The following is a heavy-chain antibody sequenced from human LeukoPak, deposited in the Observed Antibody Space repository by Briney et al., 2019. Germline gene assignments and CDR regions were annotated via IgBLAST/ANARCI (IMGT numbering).Heavy chain of an antibody. J-gene: IGHJ5*01. V-gene: IGHV3-74*01. Sequence: GGSLRLSCAASGFTFSSYWMHWVRHAPGKGLVWVSRINSDGSSTSYADSVKGRFTISRDNAKNTLYLQMNSLRAEDTAVYYCVKKVGGVAWFDSWGQGTLVTVSS. CDR1: GFTFSSYW. CDR2: INSDGSST. CDR3: VKKVGGVAWFDS. D-gene: IGHD4-23*01.